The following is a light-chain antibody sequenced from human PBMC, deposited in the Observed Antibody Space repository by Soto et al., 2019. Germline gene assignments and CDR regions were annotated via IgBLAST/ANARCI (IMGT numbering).Light chain of an antibody. V-gene: IGKV3-20*01. J-gene: IGKJ1*01. CDR3: HQYGNSPRT. CDR1: QSGFGNY. CDR2: EAS. Sequence: EIVLTQSPGTLSLSPGDRATLSCRASQSGFGNYLAWFQKKPGQAPRLIIYEASTRATGTPDRIRGSRSGIDFTLTISRLEPEDSAVYYCHQYGNSPRTLAQGTKVEIK.